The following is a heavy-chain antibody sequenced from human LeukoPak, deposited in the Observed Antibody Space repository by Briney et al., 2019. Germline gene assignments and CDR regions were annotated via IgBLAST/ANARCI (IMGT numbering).Heavy chain of an antibody. V-gene: IGHV3-48*03. J-gene: IGHJ4*02. CDR1: GLTFSSYA. Sequence: GGSLSLSCAASGLTFSSYAMSWVRPAPGKGLEWVSYISTSGSTIYYADSVKGRFTISRDNAKNSLYLQMNSLRAEDTAVYYCARDLVGDGRRACFDYGGQGTLVTVSS. D-gene: IGHD3-10*01. CDR2: ISTSGSTI. CDR3: ARDLVGDGRRACFDY.